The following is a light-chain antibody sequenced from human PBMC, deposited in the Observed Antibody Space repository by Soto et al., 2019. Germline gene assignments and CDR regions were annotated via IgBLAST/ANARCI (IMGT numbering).Light chain of an antibody. Sequence: QSVLTQPASVSGSPGQSITISCTGTSSDVGKYNLVSWYQQHPGKAPKGMILQGYKRPSGVSHRFSGSKLGNTASLTISGLQDEDEAEYYCGAYGTTYTDVFGTGTKLTVL. CDR1: SSDVGKYNL. V-gene: IGLV2-23*01. J-gene: IGLJ1*01. CDR2: QGY. CDR3: GAYGTTYTDV.